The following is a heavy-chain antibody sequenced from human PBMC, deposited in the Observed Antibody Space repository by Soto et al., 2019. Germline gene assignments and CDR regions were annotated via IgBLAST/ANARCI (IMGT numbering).Heavy chain of an antibody. CDR3: ARLAEWEYYDGMDV. V-gene: IGHV3-73*01. Sequence: GGSLRLSCAVSGFTFSVSAIHWVRQASGKGLEWVGRIRSKADNYATAYGASVKGRFSISRDDSKNTAYLQMSSLNTEDTAVYYCARLAEWEYYDGMDVWGQGSTVTVSS. CDR1: GFTFSVSA. CDR2: IRSKADNYAT. D-gene: IGHD1-26*01. J-gene: IGHJ6*02.